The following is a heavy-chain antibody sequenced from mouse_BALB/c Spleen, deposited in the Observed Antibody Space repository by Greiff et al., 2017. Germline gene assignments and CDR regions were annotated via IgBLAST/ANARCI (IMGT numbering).Heavy chain of an antibody. V-gene: IGHV3-2*02. J-gene: IGHJ1*01. Sequence: EVMLVESGPGLVKPSQSLSLTCTVTGYSITSDYAWNWIRQFPGNKLEWMGYISYSGSTSYNPSLKSRISITRDTSKNQFFLQLNSVTTEDTATYYCARGDYYGNFDVWGAGTTVTVSS. D-gene: IGHD1-1*01. CDR1: GYSITSDYA. CDR3: ARGDYYGNFDV. CDR2: ISYSGST.